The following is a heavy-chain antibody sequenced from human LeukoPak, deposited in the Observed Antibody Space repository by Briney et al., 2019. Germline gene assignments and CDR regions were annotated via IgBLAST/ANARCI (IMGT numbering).Heavy chain of an antibody. Sequence: SESLSLTCTLSGESISSNSYYWDWIRQPPGKGLERLGSIYYSGSTSYNPSLKSRVTISVDTSKTQFSLRLRSVTAADTAVYFCARAGGWSPYNWFDPWGQGTLVTVSS. J-gene: IGHJ5*02. CDR1: GESISSNSYY. D-gene: IGHD6-19*01. CDR2: IYYSGST. V-gene: IGHV4-39*07. CDR3: ARAGGWSPYNWFDP.